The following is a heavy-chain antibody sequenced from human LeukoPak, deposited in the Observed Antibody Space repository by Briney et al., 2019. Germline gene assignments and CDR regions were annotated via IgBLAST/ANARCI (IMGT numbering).Heavy chain of an antibody. CDR3: AITERIVVVQPGDY. CDR2: IIPIFGTA. CDR1: GGTFSSYA. D-gene: IGHD2-2*01. V-gene: IGHV1-69*13. Sequence: ASVKVSCKASGGTFSSYAISWVRQAPGQGLEWMGGIIPIFGTANYAQKFQGRVTITADESTSTAYMELSSLRSEDTAVYYCAITERIVVVQPGDYWGQGTLVTVSS. J-gene: IGHJ4*02.